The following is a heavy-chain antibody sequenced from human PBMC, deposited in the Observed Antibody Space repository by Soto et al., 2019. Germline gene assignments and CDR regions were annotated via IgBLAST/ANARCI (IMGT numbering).Heavy chain of an antibody. D-gene: IGHD3-9*01. CDR2: IYYSGIN. CDR1: GGYISRYY. J-gene: IGHJ4*02. CDR3: ASAGSLTSYSPPGTFDY. Sequence: QGQLQESGPGLVKPSETLSLTCTVSGGYISRYYWSWIRQPPGMGPEWIGYIYYSGINNDNPSLKSRVTLSGVTSKYQFYLKLSSVIAADTAVYYCASAGSLTSYSPPGTFDYWGQGTLLTVSS. V-gene: IGHV4-59*08.